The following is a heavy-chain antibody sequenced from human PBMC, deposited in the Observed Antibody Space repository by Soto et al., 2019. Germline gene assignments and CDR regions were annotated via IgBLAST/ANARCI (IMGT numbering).Heavy chain of an antibody. CDR1: GYTFTNYD. V-gene: IGHV1-18*01. CDR2: ISAYNGNT. CDR3: ARNYTSGRYSFDY. D-gene: IGHD6-19*01. J-gene: IGHJ4*02. Sequence: QVQLVQSGAEVKKPGASVKVSCKTSGYTFTNYDISWVRQAPGQGLEWMGWISAYNGNTNYAQKFQGRVTMTTDTSTSTAYRELTVLRSDDTAVYFCARNYTSGRYSFDYWGQGTLVTVSS.